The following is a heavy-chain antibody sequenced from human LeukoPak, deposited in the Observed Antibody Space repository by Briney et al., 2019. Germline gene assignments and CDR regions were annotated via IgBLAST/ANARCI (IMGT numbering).Heavy chain of an antibody. Sequence: GRSLRLSCAASGFTFSSYAMHWVRQAPGKGLEWVAVISYDGSNKYYADSVKGRFTISRDNSKNTLYLQMNSLRAEDTAVYYCARENYGDYGNWFDPWGQGTLVTVSS. CDR3: ARENYGDYGNWFDP. D-gene: IGHD4-17*01. CDR2: ISYDGSNK. V-gene: IGHV3-30-3*01. CDR1: GFTFSSYA. J-gene: IGHJ5*02.